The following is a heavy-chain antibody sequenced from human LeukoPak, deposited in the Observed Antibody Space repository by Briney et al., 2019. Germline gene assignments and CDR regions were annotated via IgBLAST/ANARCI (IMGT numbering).Heavy chain of an antibody. D-gene: IGHD2/OR15-2a*01. Sequence: SETLSLTCAVSGVSISSGGYSWSWIRQPPGKGLEWIGYFYNSGNTNYNPSLKSRVTISVDTSKNQVSLKLNSVTAADTAVYYCARSHYGNTDTNYYMDVWGKGTTVTVSS. J-gene: IGHJ6*03. CDR3: ARSHYGNTDTNYYMDV. CDR1: GVSISSGGYS. CDR2: FYNSGNT. V-gene: IGHV4-61*08.